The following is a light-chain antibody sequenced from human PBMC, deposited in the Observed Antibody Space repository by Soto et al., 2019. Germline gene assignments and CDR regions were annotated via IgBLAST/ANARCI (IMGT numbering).Light chain of an antibody. CDR3: QHYNNWWT. V-gene: IGKV3-15*01. CDR1: QSVSSN. Sequence: EIVMTQSPATLSVSPGERATLSCRASQSVSSNLAWYQQKPGQAPRLLIYGASTRATGIPARFSGSGSGTEFTLTISRLQYEDVADYYCQHYNNWWTFGQGTKVEIK. J-gene: IGKJ1*01. CDR2: GAS.